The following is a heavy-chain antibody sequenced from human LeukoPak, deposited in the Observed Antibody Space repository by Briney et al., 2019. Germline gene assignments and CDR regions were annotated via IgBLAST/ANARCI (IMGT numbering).Heavy chain of an antibody. Sequence: PSETLSLTCAVSGGSISSGGYSWSWIRQPPGKGLEWIGYIYHSGSTYYNPSLKSRVTISVDRSKNQFSLKLSSVTAADTAVYYCARGRMSDRITMTVGAFDIWGQGTMVTVSS. CDR2: IYHSGST. CDR3: ARGRMSDRITMTVGAFDI. J-gene: IGHJ3*02. D-gene: IGHD3-22*01. CDR1: GGSISSGGYS. V-gene: IGHV4-30-2*01.